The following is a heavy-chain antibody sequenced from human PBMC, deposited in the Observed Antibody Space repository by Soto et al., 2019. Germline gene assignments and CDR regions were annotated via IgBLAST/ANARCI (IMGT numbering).Heavy chain of an antibody. Sequence: QVQLVQSGAEVKKPGSSVKVSCKASGGTFSSYAISWVRQAPGQGLEWMGGIIPIFGTANYAQKFQGRVTITADESTSTAYMELSSLRSEDTAVYYCARDPRRIQLRFTDYYGMDVWGQGTTVTVSS. V-gene: IGHV1-69*01. CDR2: IIPIFGTA. CDR3: ARDPRRIQLRFTDYYGMDV. D-gene: IGHD5-18*01. J-gene: IGHJ6*02. CDR1: GGTFSSYA.